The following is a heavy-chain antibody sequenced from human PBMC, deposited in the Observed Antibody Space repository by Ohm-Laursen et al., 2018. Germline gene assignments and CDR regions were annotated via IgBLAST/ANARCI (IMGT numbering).Heavy chain of an antibody. Sequence: SLRLSCAASGFHFSSIAMTWVRQAPGKGLEWVSVISGSGDTTHYADSVKGRFTLSRDNSKNTLYLQMNSLRAEDTAVYYCAKMVGAWDFFDYWGQGTLVTVSS. CDR3: AKMVGAWDFFDY. CDR1: GFHFSSIA. V-gene: IGHV3-23*01. J-gene: IGHJ4*02. D-gene: IGHD1-26*01. CDR2: ISGSGDTT.